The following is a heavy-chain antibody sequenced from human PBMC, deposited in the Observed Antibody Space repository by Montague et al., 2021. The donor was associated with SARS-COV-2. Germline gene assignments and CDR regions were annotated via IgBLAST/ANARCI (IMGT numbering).Heavy chain of an antibody. CDR1: GFTFSDYY. CDR3: ASHRLLTCYAHFDY. V-gene: IGHV3-11*01. J-gene: IGHJ4*02. CDR2: ISSSGSTI. D-gene: IGHD3-9*01. Sequence: SLRLSCAASGFTFSDYYMSWIRQAPGKGLEWVSYISSSGSTIYYADSVKGRFTISRDNAKTSLYLQMNSLRAEDTAVYYCASHRLLTCYAHFDYWGQGTLVTVSS.